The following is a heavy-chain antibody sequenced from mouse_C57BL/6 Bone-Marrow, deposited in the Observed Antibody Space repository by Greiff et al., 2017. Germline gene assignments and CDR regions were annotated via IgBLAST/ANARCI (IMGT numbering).Heavy chain of an antibody. D-gene: IGHD2-13*01. CDR3: AREEASYYGEYEDAMDY. CDR2: IDPSDSYT. J-gene: IGHJ4*01. V-gene: IGHV1-69*01. Sequence: QVQLQQPGAELVMPGASVKLSCKASGYTFTSYWMHWVKQRPGQGLEWIGEIDPSDSYTNYNQKFKGKSTLTVDKSSSTAYMQLSSLTSEDSAVYYCAREEASYYGEYEDAMDYWGQGTSVTVSS. CDR1: GYTFTSYW.